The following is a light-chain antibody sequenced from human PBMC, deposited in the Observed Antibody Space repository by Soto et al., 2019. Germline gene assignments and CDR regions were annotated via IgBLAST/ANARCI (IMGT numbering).Light chain of an antibody. CDR1: QSVSNNY. CDR2: GAS. V-gene: IGKV3-20*01. J-gene: IGKJ1*01. Sequence: EIVLTQSPGTLSLSPGERATLSCRASQSVSNNYLAWYQQQPGQAHRLLIYGASNRATGIPDRFSGIGSGTDFTLTISRLEPEDFAVYYCQQYGSSGTFGQGTKVEIK. CDR3: QQYGSSGT.